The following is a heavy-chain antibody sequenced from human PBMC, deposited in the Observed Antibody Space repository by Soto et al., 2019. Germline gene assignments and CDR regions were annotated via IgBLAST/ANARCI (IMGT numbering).Heavy chain of an antibody. Sequence: LRLSCAASGFTFSSYAMSWVRQAPGKGLEWVSAISGSGGSTYYADSVKGRFTISRDNSKNTLYLQMNSLRAEDTAVYYCAKDKTSSGWTRTYYYYGMDVWGQGTTVTVSS. CDR1: GFTFSSYA. V-gene: IGHV3-23*01. CDR2: ISGSGGST. CDR3: AKDKTSSGWTRTYYYYGMDV. D-gene: IGHD6-19*01. J-gene: IGHJ6*02.